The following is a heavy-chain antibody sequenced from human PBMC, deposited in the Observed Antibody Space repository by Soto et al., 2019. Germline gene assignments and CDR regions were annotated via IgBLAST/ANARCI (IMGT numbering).Heavy chain of an antibody. J-gene: IGHJ5*02. CDR1: GGSFSGYY. Sequence: QVQLQQWGAGLLKPSETLSLTCAVYGGSFSGYYWSWIRQPPGKGLEWIGEINHSGSTNYNPSLKSRVTISVDTSKNQFSLTLSSVTAADTAVYYCARGYSHLRNWFDPWGQGTLVTVSS. CDR3: ARGYSHLRNWFDP. CDR2: INHSGST. D-gene: IGHD5-18*01. V-gene: IGHV4-34*01.